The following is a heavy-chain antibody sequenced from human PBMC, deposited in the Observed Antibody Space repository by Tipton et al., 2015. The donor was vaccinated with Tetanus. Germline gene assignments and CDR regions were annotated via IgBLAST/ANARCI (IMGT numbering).Heavy chain of an antibody. J-gene: IGHJ5*02. CDR2: IHPSGST. Sequence: TLSLTCTIYGGSFSGYYCSWIRQPPGRGLEWIGEIHPSGSTNYNPSLRSRVTLSQDTSKSQFSLKLSSVTAADTAIYFCARLDGGLYGWFDPWGQGTLVTVSS. CDR3: ARLDGGLYGWFDP. D-gene: IGHD2-2*02. V-gene: IGHV4-34*01. CDR1: GGSFSGYY.